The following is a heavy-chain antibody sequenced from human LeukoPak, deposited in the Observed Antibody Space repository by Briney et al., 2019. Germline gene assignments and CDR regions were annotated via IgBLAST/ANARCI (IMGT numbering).Heavy chain of an antibody. D-gene: IGHD5-18*01. J-gene: IGHJ4*02. CDR2: IYSGGSI. Sequence: GGSLRLSCAASGFTVSSNYMSWVRQAPGKGLEWVSVIYSGGSIYYADSVKGRFTISRDNSKNTLYLQMNSLRAEDTAVYYCARVGYSYVFFDYWGQGTLVTVSS. CDR1: GFTVSSNY. CDR3: ARVGYSYVFFDY. V-gene: IGHV3-53*01.